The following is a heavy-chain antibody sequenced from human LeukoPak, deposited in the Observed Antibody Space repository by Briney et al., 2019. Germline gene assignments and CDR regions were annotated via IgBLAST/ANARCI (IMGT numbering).Heavy chain of an antibody. Sequence: PGGSLRLSCAASGFTFSSYSMNWVRQAPGKGLEWVSSISSSSSYIYYADSVKGRFTISRDNAKNSLYLQMNSLRAEDTAVYYCTKDRRDTGDALYGYWGQGTLVTVSS. J-gene: IGHJ4*02. CDR1: GFTFSSYS. CDR2: ISSSSSYI. V-gene: IGHV3-21*01. D-gene: IGHD5-18*01. CDR3: TKDRRDTGDALYGY.